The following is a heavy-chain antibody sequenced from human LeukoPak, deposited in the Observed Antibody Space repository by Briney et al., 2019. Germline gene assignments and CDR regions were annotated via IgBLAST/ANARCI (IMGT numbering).Heavy chain of an antibody. V-gene: IGHV4-38-2*02. CDR3: ARFDYDSSGYFKYYFDY. J-gene: IGHJ4*02. CDR2: IYHSGST. CDR1: GYSISSGYY. Sequence: SETLSLTCTVSGYSISSGYYWGWIRQPPGKGLEWIGSIYHSGSTYYNPSLKSRVTISVDTSKNQFSLKLSSVTAADTAVYYCARFDYDSSGYFKYYFDYWGQGTLVTVSS. D-gene: IGHD3-22*01.